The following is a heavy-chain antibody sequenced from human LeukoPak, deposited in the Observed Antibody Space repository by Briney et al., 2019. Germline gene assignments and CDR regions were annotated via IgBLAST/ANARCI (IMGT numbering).Heavy chain of an antibody. V-gene: IGHV3-23*01. J-gene: IGHJ4*02. CDR2: VSTGGAAT. Sequence: PGGSLRLSCAASGFTFSSFSMNWVRQAPGKGLEWVSTVSTGGAATYYADSVKGRFTISRDNSKNMLFLQMNSLRIEDTGVYHCAKDSTRDYGYYGMPESWGQGTLVTVS. CDR3: AKDSTRDYGYYGMPES. CDR1: GFTFSSFS. D-gene: IGHD4-17*01.